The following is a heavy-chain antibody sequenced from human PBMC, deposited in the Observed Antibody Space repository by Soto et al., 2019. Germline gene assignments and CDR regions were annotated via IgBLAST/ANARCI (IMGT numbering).Heavy chain of an antibody. CDR1: GFTFSRFW. J-gene: IGHJ4*02. CDR2: INPDGSEK. V-gene: IGHV3-7*01. CDR3: SRSLDS. Sequence: GSLRLSCAASGFTFSRFWMDWVRQAPGKGLEWVANINPDGSEKHYVDSVKGRFTIYRDNAKNSLYLQMSSLTAEDSALYYCSRSLDSPGPGTRVTVSS.